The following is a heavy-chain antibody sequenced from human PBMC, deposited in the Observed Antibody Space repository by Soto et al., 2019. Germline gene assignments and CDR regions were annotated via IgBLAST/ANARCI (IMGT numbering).Heavy chain of an antibody. CDR3: ARTSEYSFTDV. CDR1: GGSISSYY. J-gene: IGHJ6*04. V-gene: IGHV4-59*08. CDR2: IYYSGST. Sequence: SETLSLTCTVSGGSISSYYWSWIRQPPGKGLEWIGYIYYSGSTNYNPSLKSRVTISVDTSKNQFSLKLSSVTAADTAVYYCARTSEYSFTDVWGKGTTVTVSS. D-gene: IGHD5-18*01.